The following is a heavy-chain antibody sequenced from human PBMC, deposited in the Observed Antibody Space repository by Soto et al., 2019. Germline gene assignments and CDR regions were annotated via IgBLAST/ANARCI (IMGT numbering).Heavy chain of an antibody. CDR2: IYPGDSDT. CDR1: GYSFTNYW. J-gene: IGHJ6*02. D-gene: IGHD3-3*01. V-gene: IGHV5-51*01. CDR3: ARQRAQTIFGVVMTNDYYGMDV. Sequence: LKISCKGSGYSFTNYWIGWVRQMPGKGLEWMGIIYPGDSDTKNSPSFQGQVTISVDKSISTAYLQWSSLKASDTAMYYCARQRAQTIFGVVMTNDYYGMDVWGQGTTVTVS.